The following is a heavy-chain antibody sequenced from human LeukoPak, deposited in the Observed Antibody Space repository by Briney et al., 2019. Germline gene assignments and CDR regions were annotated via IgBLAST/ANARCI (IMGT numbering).Heavy chain of an antibody. Sequence: SQTLSLTCAISGDSVSRNSATWNWIRQSPARGLEWLGRTYYRSKWYNDYAVSVKSRITINPDTSKNQFSLQLNSVTPEDTAVYYCARDEGSPAAVRWGFDPWGQGTLVTVSS. J-gene: IGHJ5*02. CDR3: ARDEGSPAAVRWGFDP. D-gene: IGHD6-13*01. CDR1: GDSVSRNSAT. CDR2: TYYRSKWYN. V-gene: IGHV6-1*01.